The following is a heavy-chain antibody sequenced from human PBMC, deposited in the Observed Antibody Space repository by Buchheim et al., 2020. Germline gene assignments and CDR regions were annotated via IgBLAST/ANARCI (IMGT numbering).Heavy chain of an antibody. CDR1: GFTFSSYA. CDR2: ISYDGSNK. V-gene: IGHV3-30-3*01. D-gene: IGHD4-17*01. J-gene: IGHJ4*02. CDR3: ASLEMTTVTKTDY. Sequence: VQLLESGGGLVQPGGSLRLSCAASGFTFSSYAMSWVRQAPGQGLEWVAVISYDGSNKYYADSVKGRFTISRDNSKNTLYLQMNSLRAEDTAVYYCASLEMTTVTKTDYWGQGTL.